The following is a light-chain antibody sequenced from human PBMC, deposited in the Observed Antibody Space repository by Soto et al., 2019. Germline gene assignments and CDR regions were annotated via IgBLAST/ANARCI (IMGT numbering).Light chain of an antibody. CDR3: CSYAGNPYV. CDR2: EGS. Sequence: QSALTQPASVSGSPGQSIAISCTGTSSDVGSYNSVSWYQQHPGKAPKLMIYEGSKRPSGVSDRFSGSKSGNTASLTISGFQAEDEADYYCCSYAGNPYVFGTGTKLTVL. V-gene: IGLV2-23*01. J-gene: IGLJ1*01. CDR1: SSDVGSYNS.